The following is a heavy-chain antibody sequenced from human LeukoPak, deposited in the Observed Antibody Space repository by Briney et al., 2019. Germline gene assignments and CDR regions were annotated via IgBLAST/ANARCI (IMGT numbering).Heavy chain of an antibody. CDR3: ARRGYSSSPTVDY. V-gene: IGHV3-21*01. CDR2: ISSSSSYI. J-gene: IGHJ4*02. CDR1: GFTFSSYS. Sequence: GGSLRLSCAASGFTFSSYSMNWVRQAPGKGLEWVSSISSSSSYIYYADSVKGRFTISRDNAKNSLYLQMNSLRAEDTAVYYCARRGYSSSPTVDYWGQGTLVTVSS. D-gene: IGHD6-13*01.